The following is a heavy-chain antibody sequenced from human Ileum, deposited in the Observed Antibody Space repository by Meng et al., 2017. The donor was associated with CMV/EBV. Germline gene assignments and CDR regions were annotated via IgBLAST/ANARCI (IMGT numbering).Heavy chain of an antibody. D-gene: IGHD2-2*01. CDR2: INHSGST. CDR1: GGSFDSYY. Sequence: CAVYGGSFDSYYWSWIRQPPGKGLEWIGEINHSGSTKYNPSLKSRVTISVDTSKNQFSLKLSSVTAADTAVYYCAGVVPAATNWFDPWVQGTLVTVSS. V-gene: IGHV4-34*01. J-gene: IGHJ5*02. CDR3: AGVVPAATNWFDP.